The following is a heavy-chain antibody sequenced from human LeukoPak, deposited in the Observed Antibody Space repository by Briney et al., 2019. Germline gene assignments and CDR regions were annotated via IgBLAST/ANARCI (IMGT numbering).Heavy chain of an antibody. Sequence: GRSLRLSCAASGFTFSSYGMHWVRQAPGKGLEWVAVISYDGSNKYYADSVKGRFTISRDNSKNTLYLQMNSLRAEDTAVYYCANVSPPFDYWGQGTPVTVSS. CDR2: ISYDGSNK. CDR1: GFTFSSYG. V-gene: IGHV3-30*18. J-gene: IGHJ4*02. D-gene: IGHD5/OR15-5a*01. CDR3: ANVSPPFDY.